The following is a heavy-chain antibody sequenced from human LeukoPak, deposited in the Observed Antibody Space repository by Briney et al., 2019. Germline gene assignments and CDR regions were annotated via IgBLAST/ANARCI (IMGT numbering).Heavy chain of an antibody. CDR3: ARGSKQLVSLGRFFDY. CDR2: IYYSGST. J-gene: IGHJ4*02. D-gene: IGHD6-6*01. V-gene: IGHV4-39*07. Sequence: PSETLSLTCTVSGGSISSSSYYWGWIRQPPGKGLEWIGSIYYSGSTYYNPSLKSRVTISVDTSKNQFSLKLSSVTAADTAVYYCARGSKQLVSLGRFFDYWGQGTLVTVSS. CDR1: GGSISSSSYY.